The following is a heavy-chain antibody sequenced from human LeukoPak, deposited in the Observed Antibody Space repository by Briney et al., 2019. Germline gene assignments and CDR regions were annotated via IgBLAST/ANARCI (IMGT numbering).Heavy chain of an antibody. Sequence: GGSLRLSCAASGFTFSSYEMNWVRQAPGKGLEWVSYISSSGSTIYYADSVKGRFTISRDNAKNSLYLQMNSLRAEDTAVYYCAKIAPTTVRCFDYWGQGTLVTVSS. J-gene: IGHJ4*02. D-gene: IGHD4-11*01. CDR1: GFTFSSYE. V-gene: IGHV3-48*03. CDR3: AKIAPTTVRCFDY. CDR2: ISSSGSTI.